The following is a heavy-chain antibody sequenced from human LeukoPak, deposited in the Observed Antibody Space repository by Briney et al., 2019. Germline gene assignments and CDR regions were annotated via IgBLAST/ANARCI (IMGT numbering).Heavy chain of an antibody. CDR2: IYYSGST. CDR3: ARSDTHHIHSSSWHFDY. Sequence: PSETLSLTCTVSGGSIRSYYWSWIRQPPGKGLEWIGYIYYSGSTNYNPSLKSRVSISVDTSKNQFSLKLSSVTAADTAVYYCARSDTHHIHSSSWHFDYWGQGTLVTVSS. J-gene: IGHJ4*02. CDR1: GGSIRSYY. D-gene: IGHD6-13*01. V-gene: IGHV4-59*01.